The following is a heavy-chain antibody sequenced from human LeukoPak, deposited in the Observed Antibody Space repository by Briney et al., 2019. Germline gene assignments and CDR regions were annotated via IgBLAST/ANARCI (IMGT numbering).Heavy chain of an antibody. Sequence: GASVKVSCKASGYTFTGYYMHWVRQAPGQGLEWMGWINPNSGGTNYAQKFQGWVTMTRDTSISTAYMELSRLRSDDTAVYYCARDLARTIFGVVITYYFDYWGQGTLVTVSS. CDR1: GYTFTGYY. CDR3: ARDLARTIFGVVITYYFDY. J-gene: IGHJ4*02. D-gene: IGHD3-3*01. CDR2: INPNSGGT. V-gene: IGHV1-2*04.